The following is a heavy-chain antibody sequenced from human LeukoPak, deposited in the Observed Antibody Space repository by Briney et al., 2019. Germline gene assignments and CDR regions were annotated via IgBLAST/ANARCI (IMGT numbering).Heavy chain of an antibody. CDR1: GGSISSYY. CDR2: IYYSGST. Sequence: PSETLSLTCTVSGGSISSYYWSWIRQPPGKGLEWIGYIYYSGSTNYNPSLKSRVTISVDTSKNQFSLKLSSVTAADTAVYYCARFRGLDFWSGGDAFDIWGQGTMVTVSS. D-gene: IGHD3-3*01. J-gene: IGHJ3*02. V-gene: IGHV4-59*01. CDR3: ARFRGLDFWSGGDAFDI.